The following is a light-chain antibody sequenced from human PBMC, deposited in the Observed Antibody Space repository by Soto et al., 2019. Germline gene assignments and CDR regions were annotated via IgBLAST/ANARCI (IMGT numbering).Light chain of an antibody. J-gene: IGKJ4*01. CDR2: DAS. CDR3: QQRYHPGLT. V-gene: IGKV3-11*01. Sequence: EIVLTESPATLSLSPGERATLFCRASPSVSNYLAWFQQKPGQPPGLVIYDASTRTTGIPPTFSASRSGSDFTLTISSLASEDSAVNYRQQRYHPGLTFGGGTKVDIK. CDR1: PSVSNY.